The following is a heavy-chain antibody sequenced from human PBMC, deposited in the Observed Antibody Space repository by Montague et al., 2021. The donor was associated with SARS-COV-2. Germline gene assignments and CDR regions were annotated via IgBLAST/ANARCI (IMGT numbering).Heavy chain of an antibody. V-gene: IGHV4-59*01. J-gene: IGHJ5*02. CDR1: GGSISRYF. D-gene: IGHD3-16*01. CDR2: VHDIEST. CDR3: ARVTVGEWDGRTRQYDGLDA. Sequence: SETLSLTYTVSGGSISRYFWNWIRQTPGKGLEWIGYVHDIESTIYNPSLQSRTTILLDTPKNQFSLRLNSVTAADTAVYYCARVTVGEWDGRTRQYDGLDAWGQGILVTVSS.